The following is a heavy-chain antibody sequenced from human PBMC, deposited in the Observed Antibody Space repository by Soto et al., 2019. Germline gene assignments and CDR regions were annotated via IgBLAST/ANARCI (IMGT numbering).Heavy chain of an antibody. CDR3: ARVVLRYCSGGSCFAGLGWFDP. Sequence: QVQLVQSGAEVKKPGASVKVSCKASGYTFTSYGISWVRQAPGQGLEWMGWISAYNGNTNYAQKLQGRVPMTTDTSTSTAYMELRSLRSDDTAVYYCARVVLRYCSGGSCFAGLGWFDPWGQGTLVTVSS. J-gene: IGHJ5*02. CDR1: GYTFTSYG. V-gene: IGHV1-18*01. CDR2: ISAYNGNT. D-gene: IGHD2-15*01.